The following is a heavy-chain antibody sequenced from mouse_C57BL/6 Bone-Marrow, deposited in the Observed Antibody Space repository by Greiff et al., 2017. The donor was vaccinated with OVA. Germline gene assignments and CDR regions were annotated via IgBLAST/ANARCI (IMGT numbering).Heavy chain of an antibody. J-gene: IGHJ2*01. V-gene: IGHV1-50*01. Sequence: QLQQPGAELVKPGASVKLSCKASGYTFTSYWMQWVKQRPGQGLEWIGEIDPSDSYTNYNQKFKGKATLTVDTSSSTAYMQLSSLTSEDSAVYYCARLGPFDYWGQGTTLTVSS. CDR3: ARLGPFDY. CDR1: GYTFTSYW. D-gene: IGHD4-1*01. CDR2: IDPSDSYT.